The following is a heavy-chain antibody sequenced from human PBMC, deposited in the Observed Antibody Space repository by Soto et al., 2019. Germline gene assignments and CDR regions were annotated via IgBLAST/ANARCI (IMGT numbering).Heavy chain of an antibody. CDR3: AREELRWYNAFDI. Sequence: PSGTLSLTCPVSGGSISSYYWSWIRQPPGKGLEWIGYIYYSGSTNYNPSLKSRVTISVDTSKNQFSLKLSSVTAADTAVYYCAREELRWYNAFDIWGQGTMVTVSS. CDR2: IYYSGST. D-gene: IGHD4-17*01. V-gene: IGHV4-59*01. J-gene: IGHJ3*02. CDR1: GGSISSYY.